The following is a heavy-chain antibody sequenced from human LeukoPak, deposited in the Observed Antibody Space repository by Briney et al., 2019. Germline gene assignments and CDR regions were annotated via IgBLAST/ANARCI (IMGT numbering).Heavy chain of an antibody. D-gene: IGHD4-11*01. V-gene: IGHV1-2*02. J-gene: IGHJ4*02. CDR1: GYTFTGFY. CDR3: ARVPIDYIGGIDY. CDR2: INPKSGGT. Sequence: ASVKVSCKASGYTFTGFYIHWVRQAPGQGLEWMGWINPKSGGTNSAQKFQGRVTMTRDTSISTAYMELSSLRSDDTAVYYCARVPIDYIGGIDYWGQGTLVTVSS.